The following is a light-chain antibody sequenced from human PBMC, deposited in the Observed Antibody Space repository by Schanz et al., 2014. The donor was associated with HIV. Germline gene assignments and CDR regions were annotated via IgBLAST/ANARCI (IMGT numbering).Light chain of an antibody. CDR3: QTWGTGIRV. CDR1: SGHSAYS. CDR2: VNSDGSH. V-gene: IGLV4-69*01. J-gene: IGLJ3*02. Sequence: QLVLTQSPSASASLGASVKLTCTLSSGHSAYSIAWHQPQPDKGPRYLMKVNSDGSHNKGDGIPDRFSGSSSGAERYLTISSLQSEDEADYYCQTWGTGIRVFGGGTKLTVL.